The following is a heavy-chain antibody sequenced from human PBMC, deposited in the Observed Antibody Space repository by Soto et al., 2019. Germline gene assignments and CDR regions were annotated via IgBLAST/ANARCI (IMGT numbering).Heavy chain of an antibody. D-gene: IGHD3-22*01. CDR3: ARVRVYYDSSGYYLY. Sequence: ASVKVSCKASGYTFTSYAMHWVRQAPGQRLEWMGWINAGNGNTKYSQKIQGRVTITRDTSASTAYMELSSLRSEDTALYYCARVRVYYDSSGYYLYWGQGTLVTVSS. CDR1: GYTFTSYA. CDR2: INAGNGNT. V-gene: IGHV1-3*01. J-gene: IGHJ4*02.